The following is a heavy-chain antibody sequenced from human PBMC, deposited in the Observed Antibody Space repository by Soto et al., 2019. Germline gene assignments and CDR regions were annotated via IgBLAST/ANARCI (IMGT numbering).Heavy chain of an antibody. D-gene: IGHD3-22*01. V-gene: IGHV1-58*01. CDR3: AADLRYDSSGYYLYNWFDP. J-gene: IGHJ5*02. CDR1: GFTFTSSA. Sequence: GASVKVSCKASGFTFTSSAVQWVRQARGQRLEWIGWIVVGSGNTNYAQKFQERVTITRDMSTSTAYMELSSLRSEDTAVYYCAADLRYDSSGYYLYNWFDPWGQGTLVTVSS. CDR2: IVVGSGNT.